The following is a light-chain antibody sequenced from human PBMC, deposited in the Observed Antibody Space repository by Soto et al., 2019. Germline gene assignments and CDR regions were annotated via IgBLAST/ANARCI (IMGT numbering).Light chain of an antibody. J-gene: IGKJ2*01. Sequence: IVMTQSPLSLPVTPGEPASISCRSSQSLLHSNGYNYLDWYLQKPGQSPQLLIYLGSNRASGVPDRFSGSGAGTDFTLKISRVEAEDVGVYYCMQARPTPPVYTFGQGTKLEIK. CDR3: MQARPTPPVYT. CDR1: QSLLHSNGYNY. CDR2: LGS. V-gene: IGKV2-28*01.